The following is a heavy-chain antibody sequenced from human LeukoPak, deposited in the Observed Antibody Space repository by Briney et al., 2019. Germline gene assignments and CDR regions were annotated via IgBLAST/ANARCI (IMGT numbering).Heavy chain of an antibody. D-gene: IGHD1-1*01. CDR2: IGTYNGNT. CDR3: ARVRKAGNAFDI. CDR1: GYTFTSYG. Sequence: GASVKVSCKASGYTFTSYGVSWVRQAPGQGLERMGWIGTYNGNTNYAQKRQGIVTMTTDTFTSTAYMELRSVKSDDTAVYYCARVRKAGNAFDIWGQGTMVTVSS. V-gene: IGHV1-18*01. J-gene: IGHJ3*02.